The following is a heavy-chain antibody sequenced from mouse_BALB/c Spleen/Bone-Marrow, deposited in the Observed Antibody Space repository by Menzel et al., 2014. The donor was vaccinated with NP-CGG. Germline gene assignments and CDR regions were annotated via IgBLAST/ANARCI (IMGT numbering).Heavy chain of an antibody. V-gene: IGHV5-9-3*01. CDR3: ARSGSSYYY. CDR1: GFTFSSYA. CDR2: IDSGDSST. D-gene: IGHD1-1*01. Sequence: EVQLVESGGGLVKPGGSLKISCAASGFTFSSYAMSWVRQTPEKRLEWVATIDSGDSSTYYPDRVKGRFTISRDYAKNTLYLQMSSLRSEDTAMYYCARSGSSYYYWGQGTTLTVSS. J-gene: IGHJ2*01.